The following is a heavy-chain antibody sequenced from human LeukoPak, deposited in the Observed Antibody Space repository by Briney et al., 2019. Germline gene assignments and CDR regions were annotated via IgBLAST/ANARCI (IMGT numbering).Heavy chain of an antibody. CDR3: ARPRGGD. J-gene: IGHJ4*02. CDR2: IKQDGSEK. CDR1: EFTFSSYW. Sequence: GGSLRLSCAASEFTFSSYWMSWVRQAPGKGLEWVASIKQDGSEKYHVDSVKGRVTISRDNAKNSLYLQMNSLKASDTAMYYCARPRGGDWGQGTLVTVSS. V-gene: IGHV3-7*03. D-gene: IGHD3-16*01.